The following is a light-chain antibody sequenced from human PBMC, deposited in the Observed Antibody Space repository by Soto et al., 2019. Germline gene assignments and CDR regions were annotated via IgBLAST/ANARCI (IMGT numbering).Light chain of an antibody. V-gene: IGKV1-6*01. Sequence: AIQMTQSPSSLSTSVGDRVTITCRASQVIRNDLGWYQQKPGEAPKVLIYAVSNLQRGVPSRFSGSGSGTDLTLTISSLQPEDFATYYCLQDYDYPWTFGQGTRVEI. J-gene: IGKJ1*01. CDR2: AVS. CDR3: LQDYDYPWT. CDR1: QVIRND.